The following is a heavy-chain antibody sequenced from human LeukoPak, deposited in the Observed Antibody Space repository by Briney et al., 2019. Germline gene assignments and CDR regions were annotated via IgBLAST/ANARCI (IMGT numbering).Heavy chain of an antibody. CDR3: AKDRGASYGVGAFDI. D-gene: IGHD3-16*01. CDR1: GFTFSHFW. CDR2: ISNDGSRT. J-gene: IGHJ3*02. Sequence: PGGSLRLSCAASGFTFSHFWMHWVRQVPGKGLVWVSRISNDGSRTAYADSVKGRFTISRDNSKNTLYLQMNSLRAEDTAVYYCAKDRGASYGVGAFDIWGQGTMVTVSS. V-gene: IGHV3-74*01.